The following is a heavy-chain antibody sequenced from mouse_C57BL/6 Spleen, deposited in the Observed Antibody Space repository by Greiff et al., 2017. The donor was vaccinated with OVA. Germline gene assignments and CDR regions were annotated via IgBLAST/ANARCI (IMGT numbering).Heavy chain of an antibody. D-gene: IGHD1-1*01. V-gene: IGHV1-50*01. Sequence: QVQLQQSGAELVKPGASVKLSCKASGYTFTSYWMQWVKHRPGQGLEWIGEIDPSDSYTNYNQKFKGKATLTVDTSSSTAYMQLSSLTSEDSAVYYCARVDYGSSYGYWYFDVWGTGTTVTVSS. CDR2: IDPSDSYT. J-gene: IGHJ1*03. CDR1: GYTFTSYW. CDR3: ARVDYGSSYGYWYFDV.